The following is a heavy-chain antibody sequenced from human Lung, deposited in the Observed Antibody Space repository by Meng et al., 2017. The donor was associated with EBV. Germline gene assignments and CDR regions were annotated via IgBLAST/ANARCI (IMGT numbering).Heavy chain of an antibody. D-gene: IGHD2-2*01. CDR3: ARATSGFDS. V-gene: IGHV6-1*01. J-gene: IGHJ4*02. CDR2: TYYMSKWYN. Sequence: VQLEQSGPGLVKPSQTSSLTCDISGDSVSSNSAAWNVIRQSPLRGLEWLGRTYYMSKWYNDYAVSVKSRISINPDTSKNQFSLQLNSVTPEDTAVYYCARATSGFDSWGQGTLVTVSA. CDR1: GDSVSSNSAA.